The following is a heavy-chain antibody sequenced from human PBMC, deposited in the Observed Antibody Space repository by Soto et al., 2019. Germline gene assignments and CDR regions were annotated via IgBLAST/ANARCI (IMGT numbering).Heavy chain of an antibody. V-gene: IGHV1-69*01. CDR1: GGTFSTYP. Sequence: QVQLVQSGAEVKKPGSSVKVSCKTSGGTFSTYPIYWVRQAPGRGLEFMGGITPIFATPNYAQKFQGRVTITADESTNTAYMDLSSLKSEDTAIYYCARGGSGYVWFNEFWGQGTLVTVSS. CDR2: ITPIFATP. D-gene: IGHD3-22*01. J-gene: IGHJ4*02. CDR3: ARGGSGYVWFNEF.